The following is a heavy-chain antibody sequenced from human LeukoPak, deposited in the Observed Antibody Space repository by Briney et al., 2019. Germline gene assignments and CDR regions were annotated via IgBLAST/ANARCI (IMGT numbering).Heavy chain of an antibody. J-gene: IGHJ4*02. CDR3: AKDPQLWLEPFDY. V-gene: IGHV3-23*01. D-gene: IGHD5-18*01. CDR1: GFTFSSYA. CDR2: ISGSGGST. Sequence: GGSLRLSCAASGFTFSSYAMSWVRQAPGKGLEWVSAISGSGGSTYYADSVKGRFTIPRDNSKNTLYLQMNSLRAEDTAVYYCAKDPQLWLEPFDYWAREPWSPSPQ.